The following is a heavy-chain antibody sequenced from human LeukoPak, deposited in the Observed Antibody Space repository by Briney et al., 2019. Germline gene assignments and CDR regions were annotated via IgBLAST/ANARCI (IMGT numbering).Heavy chain of an antibody. D-gene: IGHD2-2*01. CDR1: GGSISSYY. CDR2: IYYSGST. Sequence: SETLSLTCTVSGGSISSYYWSWIRQPPGKGLEWIGYIYYSGSTNYNPSLKSRVTISVDTSKNQFSLKLSSVTAADTAVYYCARIVVPAAMQWFYYYYYMDVWGKGTTVTVSS. J-gene: IGHJ6*03. V-gene: IGHV4-59*12. CDR3: ARIVVPAAMQWFYYYYYMDV.